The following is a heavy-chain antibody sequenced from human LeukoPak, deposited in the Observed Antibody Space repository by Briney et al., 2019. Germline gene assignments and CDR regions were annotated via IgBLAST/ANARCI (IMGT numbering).Heavy chain of an antibody. D-gene: IGHD1-26*01. V-gene: IGHV4-34*01. Sequence: PSETLSLTCAVYGGSFSGYYWSWIRQPPGKGLEWIGEINHSGSTNYNPSLKRRGTISVDTSKTQFSLKLSSVTAADTAVYYCARDSRIVGATMGNNNDAFDIWGQGTMVTVSS. J-gene: IGHJ3*02. CDR1: GGSFSGYY. CDR3: ARDSRIVGATMGNNNDAFDI. CDR2: INHSGST.